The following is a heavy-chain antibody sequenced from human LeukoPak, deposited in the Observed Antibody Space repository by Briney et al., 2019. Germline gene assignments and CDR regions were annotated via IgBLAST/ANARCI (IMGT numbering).Heavy chain of an antibody. V-gene: IGHV3-74*01. J-gene: IGHJ4*02. CDR2: INSDGSST. CDR3: AKPLTVAGGDY. D-gene: IGHD6-19*01. Sequence: GGSLRLSCAASGFTFSSYWMHWVRQAPGKGLVWVSRINSDGSSTSYADSVKGRFTISRDNAKNTLYLQMNSLRAEDTAVYYCAKPLTVAGGDYWGQGTLVTVSS. CDR1: GFTFSSYW.